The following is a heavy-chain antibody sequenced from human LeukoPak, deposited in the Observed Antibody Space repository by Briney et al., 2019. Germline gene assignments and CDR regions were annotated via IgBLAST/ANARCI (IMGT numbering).Heavy chain of an antibody. D-gene: IGHD3-22*01. Sequence: TGGSLRLSCVGSGFMFSNYWMSWVRQAPGKGLEWVANIKQDGSEKNYVDSVKGRFTISRDNAKNSLYLQMNSLKAEDTAVYYCARDLQTYYYDSSGYEYWGQGTLVTVSS. CDR3: ARDLQTYYYDSSGYEY. V-gene: IGHV3-7*04. CDR1: GFMFSNYW. CDR2: IKQDGSEK. J-gene: IGHJ4*02.